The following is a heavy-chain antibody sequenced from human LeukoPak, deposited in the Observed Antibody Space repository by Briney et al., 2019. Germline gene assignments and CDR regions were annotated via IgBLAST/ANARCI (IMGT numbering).Heavy chain of an antibody. Sequence: GGSLRLSCAASGFTFSSYWMSWVRQAPGKGLEWVANIKQDGSEKYYVDSVKGRFTISRDSAKNSLYLQMNSLRAEDTAVYYCARDRLPRILLSYMDVWGKGTTVTVSS. V-gene: IGHV3-7*01. J-gene: IGHJ6*03. CDR2: IKQDGSEK. D-gene: IGHD3-3*02. CDR3: ARDRLPRILLSYMDV. CDR1: GFTFSSYW.